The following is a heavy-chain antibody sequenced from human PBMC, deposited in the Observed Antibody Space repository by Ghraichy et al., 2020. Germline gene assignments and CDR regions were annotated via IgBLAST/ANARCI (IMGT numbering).Heavy chain of an antibody. CDR1: GGSFSGYY. D-gene: IGHD3-22*01. CDR3: ARGSVVITSYYYYYYGMDV. J-gene: IGHJ6*02. V-gene: IGHV4-34*01. CDR2: INHSGST. Sequence: SETLSLTCAVYGGSFSGYYWSWIRQPPGKGLEWIGEINHSGSTNYNPSLKSRVTISVDTSKNQFSLKLSSVTAADTAVYYCARGSVVITSYYYYYYGMDVWGQGTTVTVSS.